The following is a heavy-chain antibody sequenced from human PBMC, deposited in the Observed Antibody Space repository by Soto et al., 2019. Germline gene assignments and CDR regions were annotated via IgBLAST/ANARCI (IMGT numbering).Heavy chain of an antibody. CDR2: ISYDGSNK. CDR1: GFTFSSYA. CDR3: XRDRIAAAGTPISWFDP. Sequence: GGSLRLSCAASGFTFSSYAMHWVRQAPGKGLEWVAVISYDGSNKYYADSVKGRFTISRDNSKNTLYLQMNSLRAEDTAVYYCXRDRIAAAGTPISWFDPWGQGTLVTVSS. D-gene: IGHD6-13*01. V-gene: IGHV3-30-3*01. J-gene: IGHJ5*02.